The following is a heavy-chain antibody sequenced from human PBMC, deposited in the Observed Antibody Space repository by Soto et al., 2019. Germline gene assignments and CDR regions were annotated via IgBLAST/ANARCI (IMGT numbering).Heavy chain of an antibody. CDR3: ARGFIVVVPAATPSRWFDP. V-gene: IGHV4-34*01. CDR2: INHSGST. J-gene: IGHJ5*02. D-gene: IGHD2-2*01. CDR1: GGSFSGYY. Sequence: PSETLSLTCAVYGGSFSGYYWSWIRQPPGKGLEWIGEINHSGSTNYNPSLKSRVTISVDTSKNQFSLKLSSVTAADTAVYYCARGFIVVVPAATPSRWFDPWGQGTLVTVSS.